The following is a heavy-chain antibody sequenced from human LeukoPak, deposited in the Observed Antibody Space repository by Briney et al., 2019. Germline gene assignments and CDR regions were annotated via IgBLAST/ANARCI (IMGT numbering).Heavy chain of an antibody. V-gene: IGHV3-21*01. CDR1: GFTFSSYS. D-gene: IGHD4-17*01. Sequence: GGPLRLSCAASGFTFSSYSMNWIGQAQGKGLEWVSSISSSTSYIYYADSVKGRFTISKDNAKNSLYLQMNSLRAEDTAVYYCARAGGSTVSHSDYWGQGTLVTVSS. J-gene: IGHJ4*02. CDR3: ARAGGSTVSHSDY. CDR2: ISSSTSYI.